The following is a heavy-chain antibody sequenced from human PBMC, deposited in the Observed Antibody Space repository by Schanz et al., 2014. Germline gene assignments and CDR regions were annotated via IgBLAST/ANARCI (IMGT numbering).Heavy chain of an antibody. CDR2: ISPLLGVA. Sequence: QVPLVQSGAEVKKPGSSVKVSCKPSGGTFVTFFFTWVRQAPGQGPQWMGRISPLLGVANYAQEFQGRLGLSADTSASTACMELSHLRSEDAAVYYGANCSGETCHGKPVLDNWGQGTLVTVSS. CDR1: GGTFVTFF. J-gene: IGHJ4*02. V-gene: IGHV1-69*04. D-gene: IGHD2-15*01. CDR3: ANCSGETCHGKPVLDN.